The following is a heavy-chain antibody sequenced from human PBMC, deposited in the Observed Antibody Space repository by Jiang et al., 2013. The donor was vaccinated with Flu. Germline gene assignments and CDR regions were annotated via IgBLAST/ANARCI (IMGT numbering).Heavy chain of an antibody. D-gene: IGHD6-13*01. CDR2: TSNDGRSE. J-gene: IGHJ6*02. CDR1: GFSFSNYG. V-gene: IGHV3-30*03. Sequence: QLVESGGGVVQPGRSLRLSCAGSGFSFSNYGMHWVRQAPGKGLEWVAMTSNDGRSEYHADSVKGRFTISRDNSKNAQYLQMNSLKPEDTAVYFCARDRAATFHYYGIDVWGQGTTVTVSS. CDR3: ARDRAATFHYYGIDV.